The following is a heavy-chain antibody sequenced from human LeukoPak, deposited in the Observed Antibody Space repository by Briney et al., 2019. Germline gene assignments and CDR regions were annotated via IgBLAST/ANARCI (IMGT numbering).Heavy chain of an antibody. D-gene: IGHD3-10*01. CDR3: VRDGRGSYGSGSYYPPNPIFDY. V-gene: IGHV3-30-3*01. Sequence: GGSLRLFCAASGFTFSTYTIHWVRRTPGKGLEWVAVISYDGGVKYYADSVKGRFTISRDNSKNTLYLLMNSLRADDTAVYYCVRDGRGSYGSGSYYPPNPIFDYWGQGTLITVSS. CDR1: GFTFSTYT. CDR2: ISYDGGVK. J-gene: IGHJ4*02.